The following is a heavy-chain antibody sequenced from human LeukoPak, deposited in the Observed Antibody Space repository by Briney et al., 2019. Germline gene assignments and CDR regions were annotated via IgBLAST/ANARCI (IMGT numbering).Heavy chain of an antibody. V-gene: IGHV3-11*05. D-gene: IGHD4-17*01. CDR2: IRSSSSYT. CDR3: AREAVTTYYFQQ. CDR1: GFTFSDYN. Sequence: GGSLRLSCAASGFTFSDYNMSWIRQAPGKGLEWVSYIRSSSSYTNYADSVKGRFTISRDNAKNSLYLQMNSLRAEDTAVYYCAREAVTTYYFQQWGQGTLVTVCS. J-gene: IGHJ1*01.